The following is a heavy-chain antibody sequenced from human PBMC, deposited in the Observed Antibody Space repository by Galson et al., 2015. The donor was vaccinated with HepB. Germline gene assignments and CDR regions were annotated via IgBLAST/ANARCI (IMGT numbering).Heavy chain of an antibody. CDR2: INAGNGNT. CDR3: ARDRKGGAFDI. V-gene: IGHV1-3*01. Sequence: SVKVSCKASGYTFTSYAMHWVRQAPGQRLEWVGWINAGNGNTKYSQKFQGRVTITRDTSASTAYMELSSLRSEDTAVYYCARDRKGGAFDIWGQGTMVTVSS. CDR1: GYTFTSYA. D-gene: IGHD1-14*01. J-gene: IGHJ3*02.